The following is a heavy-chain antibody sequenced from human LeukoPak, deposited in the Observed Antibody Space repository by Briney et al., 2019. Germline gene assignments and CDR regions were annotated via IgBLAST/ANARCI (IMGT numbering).Heavy chain of an antibody. CDR3: ARLNIGTRSSFDY. J-gene: IGHJ4*02. D-gene: IGHD6-6*01. CDR1: GGSITRSSFY. Sequence: SETLSLTCNVSGGSITRSSFYWGWIRQPPGRGLEWIGSIYYNGITHHNPSLGGRVTISVDTSKNHFSLNLRSVTAADTAVYYCARLNIGTRSSFDYWGQGTLVTVSS. CDR2: IYYNGIT. V-gene: IGHV4-39*02.